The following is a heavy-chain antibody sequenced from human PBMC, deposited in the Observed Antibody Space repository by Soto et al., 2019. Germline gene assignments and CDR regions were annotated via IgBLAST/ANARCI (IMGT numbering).Heavy chain of an antibody. CDR2: INAGNGDT. Sequence: QVQVVQSGDEVKKPGASVKVSCKASGYTFPTYPMHWVRQAPGQRPEWMGCINAGNGDTKYSPKFQGRVSITRDTSATTVYMDLRSLTSGDTAVYYWGRARARSCYYATDYWGQGTLVTVS. CDR3: GRARARSCYYATDY. V-gene: IGHV1-3*01. D-gene: IGHD3-22*01. CDR1: GYTFPTYP. J-gene: IGHJ4*02.